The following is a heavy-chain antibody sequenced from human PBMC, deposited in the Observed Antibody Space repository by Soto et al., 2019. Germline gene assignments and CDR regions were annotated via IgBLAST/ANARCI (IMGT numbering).Heavy chain of an antibody. Sequence: SETLSLTCTVSGSSISRYSWSWIRQPPGKGLEWIGYIYYSGSTNYNPSLKSRVTISVDTSKNQFSLKLSSVTAADTAVYYCARHGSGSYYNYYYYYGMDVWGQGTTVT. CDR1: GSSISRYS. CDR3: ARHGSGSYYNYYYYYGMDV. J-gene: IGHJ6*02. CDR2: IYYSGST. D-gene: IGHD3-10*01. V-gene: IGHV4-59*08.